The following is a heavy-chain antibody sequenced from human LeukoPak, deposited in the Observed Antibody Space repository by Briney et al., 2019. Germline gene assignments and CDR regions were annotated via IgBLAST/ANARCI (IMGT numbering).Heavy chain of an antibody. J-gene: IGHJ4*02. V-gene: IGHV4-38-2*02. CDR3: ARFGDWRSALDY. CDR2: IYHSGST. CDR1: GYSISSGYY. Sequence: SETLSLTCTVSGYSISSGYYWGWIRQPPGKGLEWIGSIYHSGSTYYNPSLKSRVTIPVDTSKNQFSLKLSSVTAADTAVYYCARFGDWRSALDYWGQGTLVTVSS. D-gene: IGHD3-16*01.